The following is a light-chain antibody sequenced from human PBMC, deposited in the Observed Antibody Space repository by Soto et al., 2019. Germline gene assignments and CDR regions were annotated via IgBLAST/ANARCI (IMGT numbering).Light chain of an antibody. J-gene: IGKJ4*01. CDR2: GAS. V-gene: IGKV3-15*01. CDR1: QSISSN. Sequence: MTQSPSTLSASVGDRVTITCRASQSISSNLAWYQHQPGQAPRVLIYGASTRATGFPARFSGSGSGTEFTLTISSLQSEDFAVYYCQQYNKWPLTFGGGTKVDI. CDR3: QQYNKWPLT.